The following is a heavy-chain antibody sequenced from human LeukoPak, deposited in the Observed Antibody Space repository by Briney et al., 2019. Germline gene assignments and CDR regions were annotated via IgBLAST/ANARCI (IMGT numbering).Heavy chain of an antibody. D-gene: IGHD3-16*01. V-gene: IGHV4-39*01. J-gene: IGHJ6*02. CDR2: IHYSVST. CDR1: GGSISSSSYY. CDR3: AVGGLYSSYYYGMDV. Sequence: KPSETLSLTCTVSGGSISSSSYYWGWIRQPPGEGLQWIGSIHYSVSTYYNPSLRSRVTISVDTSKNQFSLKLSSVTAADTAVYYCAVGGLYSSYYYGMDVWGQGTTVTVSS.